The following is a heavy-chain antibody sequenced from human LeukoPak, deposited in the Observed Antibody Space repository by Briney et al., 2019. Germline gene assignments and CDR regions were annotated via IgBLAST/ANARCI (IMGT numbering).Heavy chain of an antibody. CDR2: VNPKSGGT. D-gene: IGHD2-15*01. CDR3: ARLGYCSGGSCYDETNYYYAMDV. CDR1: GYTFTGYY. V-gene: IGHV1-2*04. Sequence: GASVKVSCKASGYTFTGYYMHWVRQAPGQGLEWMGWVNPKSGGTNYAQKFQGWVTMTRDTFISTAYMELSRLRSDDTAIYYCARLGYCSGGSCYDETNYYYAMDVWGQGTTVTVSS. J-gene: IGHJ6*02.